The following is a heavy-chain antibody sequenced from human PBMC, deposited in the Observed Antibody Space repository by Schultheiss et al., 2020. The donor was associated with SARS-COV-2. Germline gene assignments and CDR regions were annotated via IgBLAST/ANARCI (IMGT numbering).Heavy chain of an antibody. J-gene: IGHJ4*02. CDR2: ISSSGSTI. CDR3: ASGNYTFDY. V-gene: IGHV3-48*01. Sequence: GGSLRLSCAASGFTFSSYAMSWVRQAPGKGLEWVSYISSSGSTIYYADSVKGRFTISRDNSKNTLYLQMNSLRAEDTAVYYCASGNYTFDYWGQGTLVTVSS. CDR1: GFTFSSYA. D-gene: IGHD1-7*01.